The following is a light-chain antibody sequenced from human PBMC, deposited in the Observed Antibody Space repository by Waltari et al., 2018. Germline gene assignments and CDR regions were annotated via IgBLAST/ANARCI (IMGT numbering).Light chain of an antibody. J-gene: IGLJ1*01. CDR2: EDN. Sequence: SDELTQPPSVSVSPGQTARIPCSGDALPKKYAPWYQQKSGQAPVVVIYEDNKRPSEIPERFSGSSSGTMATLTISGAQVEDEADYYCYSTDSSGLGVFGTGTKVTVL. CDR1: ALPKKY. CDR3: YSTDSSGLGV. V-gene: IGLV3-10*01.